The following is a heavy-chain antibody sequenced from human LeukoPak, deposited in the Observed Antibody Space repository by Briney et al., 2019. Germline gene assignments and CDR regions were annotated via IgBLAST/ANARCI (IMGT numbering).Heavy chain of an antibody. CDR3: ARGNVVGATARFDY. J-gene: IGHJ4*02. CDR1: GYTFTGYY. D-gene: IGHD1-26*01. V-gene: IGHV1-2*02. CDR2: INPNSGGT. Sequence: ASVKVSCKASGYTFTGYYMHWLRQAPGQGLEWMGWINPNSGGTNYAQKFQGRVTMTRDTSISTAYMELSRLRSDDTAVYYCARGNVVGATARFDYWGQGTLVTVSS.